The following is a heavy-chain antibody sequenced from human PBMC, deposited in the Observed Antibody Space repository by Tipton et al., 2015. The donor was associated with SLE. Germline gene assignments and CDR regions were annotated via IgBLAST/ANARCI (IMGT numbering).Heavy chain of an antibody. Sequence: QSGPEVKKPGSSVRVSCKTSGGTFTNYAFNWVRQAPGQGLEWMGWININTGNPTYAQGFTGRFAFSLDTSVSTAYLQISSLKAEDTAVYYCARSKGVFDYWGQGTLVTVSS. CDR3: ARSKGVFDY. CDR1: GGTFTNYA. CDR2: ININTGNP. J-gene: IGHJ4*02. V-gene: IGHV7-4-1*02. D-gene: IGHD4-11*01.